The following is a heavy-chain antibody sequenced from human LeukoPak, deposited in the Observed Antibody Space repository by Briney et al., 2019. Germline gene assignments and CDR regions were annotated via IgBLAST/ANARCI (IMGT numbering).Heavy chain of an antibody. J-gene: IGHJ4*02. CDR1: GFTFSSYA. Sequence: HSGGSLRLSCAASGFTFSSYAMHWVRQAPGKGLEWVAVISYDGSNKYYADSVKGRFTISRDNSKNTLYLQMNSLRAEDTAVYYCARDGIVGATPYYFDYWGQGTLVTVSS. V-gene: IGHV3-30-3*01. CDR3: ARDGIVGATPYYFDY. CDR2: ISYDGSNK. D-gene: IGHD1-26*01.